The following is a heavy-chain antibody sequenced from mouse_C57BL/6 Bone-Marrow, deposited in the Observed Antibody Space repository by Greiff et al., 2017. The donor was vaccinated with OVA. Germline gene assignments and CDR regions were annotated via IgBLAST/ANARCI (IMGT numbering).Heavy chain of an antibody. CDR2: IYPRSGNT. J-gene: IGHJ4*01. Sequence: QVQLKQSGAELARPGASVKLSCKASGYTFTSYGISWVKQRTGQGLEWIGEIYPRSGNTYYNEKFKGKATLTADKSSSTAYMELRILTSEDSAVYCCARFGYDYDWGYYAYDYWGQGTSVTVSS. V-gene: IGHV1-81*01. D-gene: IGHD2-4*01. CDR1: GYTFTSYG. CDR3: ARFGYDYDWGYYAYDY.